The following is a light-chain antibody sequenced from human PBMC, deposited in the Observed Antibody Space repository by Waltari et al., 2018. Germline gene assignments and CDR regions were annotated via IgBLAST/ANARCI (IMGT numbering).Light chain of an antibody. V-gene: IGLV1-47*01. CDR1: TSNFGHNF. CDR2: RNK. J-gene: IGLJ2*01. Sequence: SVVTQPPSASRSPGQTVSISCSGNTSNFGHNFVFCYQSLPGLAPKLLIYRNKPRPSGVPDRFSGSNSATSASLAISGLRSDDEADYYCAIWDDRQNGVVFGGGTKLTVL. CDR3: AIWDDRQNGVV.